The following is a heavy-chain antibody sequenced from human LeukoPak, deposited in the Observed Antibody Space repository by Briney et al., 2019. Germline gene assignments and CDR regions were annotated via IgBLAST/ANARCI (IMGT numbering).Heavy chain of an antibody. J-gene: IGHJ4*02. Sequence: GGSLRLSCADSGFTFSIYAMNWVRQAPGKGLGGGAGISGSGLTTYYADSVKGRFTISRDNSKNTLYLQMNSLRADDTAVYYCASDVRAAAGTSGYYWGQGTLVTVSS. V-gene: IGHV3-23*01. D-gene: IGHD6-13*01. CDR1: GFTFSIYA. CDR3: ASDVRAAAGTSGYY. CDR2: ISGSGLTT.